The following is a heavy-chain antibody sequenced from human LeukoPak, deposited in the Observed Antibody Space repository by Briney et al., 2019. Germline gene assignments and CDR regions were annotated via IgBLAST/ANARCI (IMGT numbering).Heavy chain of an antibody. V-gene: IGHV4-30-4*01. J-gene: IGHJ6*04. CDR1: GGSISSGDYY. CDR3: ARGENYYYGMDV. Sequence: SQTLSLTCTVSGGSISSGDYYWSWIRQPPGTGLELIGYIYYSGSTYYNPSLKSRVTISVDTSKNQFSLKLSSVTAADTAVYYCARGENYYYGMDVWGKGTTVTVSS. CDR2: IYYSGST.